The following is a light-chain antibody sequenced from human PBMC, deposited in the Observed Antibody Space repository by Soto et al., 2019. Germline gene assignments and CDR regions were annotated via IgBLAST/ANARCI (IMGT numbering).Light chain of an antibody. Sequence: EIVLTQSPATLSLSPGERATLSCRASQSVSSYLAWYQQKPGQAPRLLIYDASNRATGIPARFSGSGSGTDFTLTISSLEPEDSALYYCQQRSLLVTFGGGTRLEIK. CDR3: QQRSLLVT. CDR2: DAS. J-gene: IGKJ4*01. V-gene: IGKV3-11*01. CDR1: QSVSSY.